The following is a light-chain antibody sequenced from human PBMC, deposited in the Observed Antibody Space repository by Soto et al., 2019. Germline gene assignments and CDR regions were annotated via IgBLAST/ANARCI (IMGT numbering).Light chain of an antibody. V-gene: IGLV2-14*01. CDR3: SSYTTSTLYV. CDR2: EVS. Sequence: QSALTQPASVSDSPGQSITISCTGTSSDVGGYNYVSWYQQHPGKAPKLIIYEVSNRPSGVSNRFSGSKSGNTASLTISGLQAEDEADYYCSSYTTSTLYVFGTGTKLTVL. J-gene: IGLJ1*01. CDR1: SSDVGGYNY.